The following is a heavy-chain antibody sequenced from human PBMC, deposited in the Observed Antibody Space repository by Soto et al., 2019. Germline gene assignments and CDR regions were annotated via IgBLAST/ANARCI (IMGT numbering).Heavy chain of an antibody. Sequence: GASVKVSCKASGYTFTGHYLHWVRQAPGQGLEWMGWINLNSGDTNYAQKFHGRVTMSRDTSISTAYLELSSLRSDDTAVYYCARLKYGGNPLDYWGQGALVTVSS. J-gene: IGHJ4*02. D-gene: IGHD2-15*01. CDR1: GYTFTGHY. CDR2: INLNSGDT. CDR3: ARLKYGGNPLDY. V-gene: IGHV1-2*02.